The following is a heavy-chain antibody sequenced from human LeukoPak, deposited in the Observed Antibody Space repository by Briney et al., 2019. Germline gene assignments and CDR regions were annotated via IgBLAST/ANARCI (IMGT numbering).Heavy chain of an antibody. D-gene: IGHD2-15*01. CDR2: FDPEDGET. CDR1: GYTLTELS. V-gene: IGHV1-24*01. CDR3: ATRYCSGGSCPSSYYYYGMDV. J-gene: IGHJ6*02. Sequence: ASVKVSCKVSGYTLTELSMHWVRQAPGKGLEWMGGFDPEDGETIYAQKFQGRVTMTEDTSTDTAYMELSSLRSEDTAVYYCATRYCSGGSCPSSYYYYGMDVWGQGTTVTVSS.